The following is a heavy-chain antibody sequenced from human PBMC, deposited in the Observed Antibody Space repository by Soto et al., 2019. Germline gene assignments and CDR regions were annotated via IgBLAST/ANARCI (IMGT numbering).Heavy chain of an antibody. CDR3: AWIFKMVIAPYFHH. CDR1: GGSFSGYY. J-gene: IGHJ4*02. CDR2: INHSGST. Sequence: LETLSLTCAVYGGSFSGYYWSWIRQPPGKGLEWIGEINHSGSTNYNPSLKSRVTISVDTSKNQFSLKLSSVTAADTAVYYCAWIFKMVIAPYFHHWGQGTLVTVSS. V-gene: IGHV4-34*01. D-gene: IGHD3-3*01.